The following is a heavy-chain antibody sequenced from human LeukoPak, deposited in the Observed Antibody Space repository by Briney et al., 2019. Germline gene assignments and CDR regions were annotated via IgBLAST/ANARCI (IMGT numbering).Heavy chain of an antibody. CDR2: INPNSGGT. Sequence: GASVTVSFKASGYTFTVYYMHWVRQAPGQGLEWMGWINPNSGGTNYAQKFQGRVTMTRDTSISTAYMELSRLRSDDTAVYYCARGRSMIVVVRDAFDIWGQGTMVTVSS. CDR3: ARGRSMIVVVRDAFDI. D-gene: IGHD3-22*01. CDR1: GYTFTVYY. V-gene: IGHV1-2*02. J-gene: IGHJ3*02.